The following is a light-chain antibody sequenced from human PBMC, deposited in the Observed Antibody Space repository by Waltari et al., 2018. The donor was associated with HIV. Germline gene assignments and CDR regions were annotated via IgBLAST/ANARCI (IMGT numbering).Light chain of an antibody. V-gene: IGLV2-14*03. CDR2: ELS. J-gene: IGLJ2*01. CDR3: SSYTVRNTLI. Sequence: QSALTPPASIPGSPGQSVTIPSTGINSDLPLYVPFSWYQQLPAKAPPLVIFELSLRPSGISHRFSGSKSGNTASLTISGLQAEDEADYYCSSYTVRNTLIFGGGTKLTVL. CDR1: NSDLPLYVP.